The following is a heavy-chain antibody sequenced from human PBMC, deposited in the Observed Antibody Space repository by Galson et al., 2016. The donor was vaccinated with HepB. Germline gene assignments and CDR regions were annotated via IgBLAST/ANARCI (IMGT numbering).Heavy chain of an antibody. Sequence: QSGAEVKKPGESLKISCKGSGFYFPSYWIGWVRQVPGKGLEWMGLIYPADSNTKYSPAFQGQATISADKSLSTAYLQWSSLTASDPAMYFCARSLTGSYDFWGAIYNYYAMDVWGQGAQVTVSS. J-gene: IGHJ6*02. D-gene: IGHD3-3*01. V-gene: IGHV5-51*01. CDR1: GFYFPSYW. CDR3: ARSLTGSYDFWGAIYNYYAMDV. CDR2: IYPADSNT.